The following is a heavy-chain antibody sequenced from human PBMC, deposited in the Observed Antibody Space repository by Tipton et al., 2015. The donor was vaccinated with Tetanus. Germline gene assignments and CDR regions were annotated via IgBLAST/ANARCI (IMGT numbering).Heavy chain of an antibody. CDR2: INHSGST. J-gene: IGHJ3*02. V-gene: IGHV4-34*01. CDR3: ARVMDSSSPDI. D-gene: IGHD3-22*01. CDR1: GGSFSGYY. Sequence: TLSLTCAVYGGSFSGYYWSWIRQPPGKGLEWIGEINHSGSTNYNPSLKSRVTISVNTSKNQFSLKLSSVTAADTAVYYCARVMDSSSPDIWAPGTIVTVSS.